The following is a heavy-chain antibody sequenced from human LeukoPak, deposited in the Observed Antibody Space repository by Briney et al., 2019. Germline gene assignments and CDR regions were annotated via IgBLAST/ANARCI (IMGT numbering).Heavy chain of an antibody. CDR1: GFTFNYYW. Sequence: GGSLRLSCAASGFTFNYYWMNWVRQAPGKGLERVANIKQGGSEIYYVDSVKGRFTISRDNAKNSLYLQMNSLRAEDTAVYYCARDLGAWGDWSGMDVWGQGTTVTVSS. CDR2: IKQGGSEI. J-gene: IGHJ6*02. V-gene: IGHV3-7*01. D-gene: IGHD2-21*02. CDR3: ARDLGAWGDWSGMDV.